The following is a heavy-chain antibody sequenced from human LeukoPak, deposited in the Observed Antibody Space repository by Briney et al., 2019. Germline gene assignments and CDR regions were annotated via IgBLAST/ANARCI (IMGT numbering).Heavy chain of an antibody. CDR3: ARGPTVTFNYHYGMDV. D-gene: IGHD4-17*01. CDR2: TRTKAKDYTT. J-gene: IGHJ6*02. CDR1: GFTFSDHY. V-gene: IGHV3-72*01. Sequence: SGGSLRLSCATSGFTFSDHYMDWVRQAPGKGLEWVARTRTKAKDYTTEYAASVKGRFTVSRDESMHSLYLQMNSLKTEDTAVYYCARGPTVTFNYHYGMDVRGQGTTVTVSS.